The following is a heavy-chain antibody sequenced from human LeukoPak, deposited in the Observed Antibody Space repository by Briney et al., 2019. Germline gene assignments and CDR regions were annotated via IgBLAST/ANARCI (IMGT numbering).Heavy chain of an antibody. CDR2: IIPIFGTA. CDR3: ARAQDAGTYWFDP. CDR1: GGTFSSYA. Sequence: SVKVSCKASGGTFSSYAISWVRQAPGQGLEWMGGIIPIFGTANYAQKFQGRVTITADESTSTAYMELSSLRSEDTAVYYCARAQDAGTYWFDPGGQGTLVTVSS. D-gene: IGHD1-7*01. J-gene: IGHJ5*02. V-gene: IGHV1-69*13.